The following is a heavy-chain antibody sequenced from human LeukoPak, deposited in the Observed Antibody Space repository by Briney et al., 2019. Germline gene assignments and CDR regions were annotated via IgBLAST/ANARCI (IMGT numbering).Heavy chain of an antibody. D-gene: IGHD6-13*01. J-gene: IGHJ4*02. V-gene: IGHV4-59*12. CDR3: ARGSSSWYSEDY. CDR1: GGSISGNY. CDR2: IYHSGST. Sequence: SETLSLTCIVSGGSISGNYWSWIRQPPGKGLEWIGYIYHSGSTYYNPSLKSRVTISVDRSKNQSSLKLSSVTAADTAVYYCARGSSSWYSEDYWGQGTLVTVSS.